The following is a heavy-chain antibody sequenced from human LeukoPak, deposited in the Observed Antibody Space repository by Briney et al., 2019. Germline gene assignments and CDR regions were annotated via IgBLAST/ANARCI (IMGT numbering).Heavy chain of an antibody. D-gene: IGHD1-20*01. CDR2: VNSDVSST. Sequence: GVSLRLSCAASGFIFRSHWMHWVRQDPGKGLVWVSRVNSDVSSTTYADSVKGLFSISRDNVMDMLYLQMNSLRAEDKAVYCCAREYVTGTDLFDYWGQGTLVTVSS. CDR3: AREYVTGTDLFDY. CDR1: GFIFRSHW. V-gene: IGHV3-74*01. J-gene: IGHJ4*02.